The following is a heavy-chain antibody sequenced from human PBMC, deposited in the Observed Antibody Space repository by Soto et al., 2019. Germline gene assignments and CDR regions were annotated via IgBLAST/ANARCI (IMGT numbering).Heavy chain of an antibody. CDR2: INPSGGST. J-gene: IGHJ4*02. V-gene: IGHV1-46*01. CDR1: GYTFTTFG. Sequence: GASVKVSCKASGYTFTTFGITWVRQAPGQGLEWMGIINPSGGSTSYAQKFQGRVTMTRDSSTSTVYMELSSLRSEDTAVYYCARVERDSRPYYFDYWGQGTLVTVSS. CDR3: ARVERDSRPYYFDY.